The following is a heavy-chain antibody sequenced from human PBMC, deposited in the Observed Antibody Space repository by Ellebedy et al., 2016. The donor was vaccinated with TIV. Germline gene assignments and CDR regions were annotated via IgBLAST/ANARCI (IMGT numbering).Heavy chain of an antibody. CDR3: ARHTFVDTAMANWFDP. J-gene: IGHJ5*02. V-gene: IGHV4-4*02. Sequence: SETLSLTCAVSGGSISSSNWWSWVRPPPGKGLEWIGEIYHSGSTNYNPSLKSRVTISVDTSKNQFSLKLSSVTAADTAVYYCARHTFVDTAMANWFDPWGQGTLVTVSS. CDR1: GGSISSSNW. D-gene: IGHD5-18*01. CDR2: IYHSGST.